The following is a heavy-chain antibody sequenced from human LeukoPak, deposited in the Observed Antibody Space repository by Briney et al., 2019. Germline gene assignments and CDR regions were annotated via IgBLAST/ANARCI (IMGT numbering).Heavy chain of an antibody. CDR2: INASGST. V-gene: IGHV4-61*02. D-gene: IGHD3-22*01. CDR1: GGSISSGSYY. CDR3: ARDYYDSSGYYDPFDY. Sequence: SETLSLTCTVSGGSISSGSYYRSWIRQPAGKGLDWIGRINASGSTNYNPSLKSRVTMSVDTSKNQFSLKLSSVTAADTAVYYCARDYYDSSGYYDPFDYWGQGTLVTVSS. J-gene: IGHJ4*02.